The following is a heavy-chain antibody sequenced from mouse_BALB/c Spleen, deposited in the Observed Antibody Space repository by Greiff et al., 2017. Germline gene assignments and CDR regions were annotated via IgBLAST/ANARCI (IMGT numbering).Heavy chain of an antibody. CDR1: GYTFTDYE. D-gene: IGHD1-1*02. CDR2: IDPETGGT. V-gene: IGHV1-15*01. J-gene: IGHJ4*01. CDR3: TRRWYYAMDY. Sequence: QVQLQQSGAELVRPGASVTLSCKASGYTFTDYEMHWVKQTPVHGLEWIGAIDPETGGTAYNQKFKGKATLTSDKSSSTAYMELRSLTSEDSAVYYCTRRWYYAMDYWGQGTSVTVSS.